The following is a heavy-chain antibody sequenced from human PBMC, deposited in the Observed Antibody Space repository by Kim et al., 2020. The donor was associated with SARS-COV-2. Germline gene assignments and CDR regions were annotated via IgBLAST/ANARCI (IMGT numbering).Heavy chain of an antibody. J-gene: IGHJ6*04. Sequence: GGSLRLSCAASGFNFDDYGMSWVRQAPGKGLDWVSAISWNGDSAGYVDSVKGRFTISRDNAKNSLYLQMNSLRVEDTALYYCARSRGTFPQFNMDVWGNGATVTVSS. D-gene: IGHD1-7*01. V-gene: IGHV3-20*04. CDR1: GFNFDDYG. CDR3: ARSRGTFPQFNMDV. CDR2: ISWNGDSA.